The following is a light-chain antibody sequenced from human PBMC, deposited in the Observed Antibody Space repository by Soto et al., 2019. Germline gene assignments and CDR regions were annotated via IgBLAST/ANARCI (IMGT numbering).Light chain of an antibody. Sequence: DIQMTQSPSTLSASVGDRVTMTCRASQSINTWLAWYQLKPGRAPKLLIYKASTLESGVPSRFSGSGSGTEFTLTISSLQPDDFATYYCQQYQTYSQFGQGTKVDI. CDR3: QQYQTYSQ. CDR2: KAS. CDR1: QSINTW. V-gene: IGKV1-5*03. J-gene: IGKJ1*01.